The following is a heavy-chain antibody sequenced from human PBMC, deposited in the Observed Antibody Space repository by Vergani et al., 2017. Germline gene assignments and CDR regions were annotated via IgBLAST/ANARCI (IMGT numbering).Heavy chain of an antibody. J-gene: IGHJ4*02. CDR1: GFPVSSNY. Sequence: EVQLVESGGGLVQPGGSLRLSCAASGFPVSSNYMSWVRQAPGKGLEWVSVIYSGGSTYYADSVKGRFTISRDNSTNTLYLQMNSLRAEDTAVYYCARDSTRGPPQFDYWGQGTLVTVSS. D-gene: IGHD2-2*01. CDR2: IYSGGST. V-gene: IGHV3-66*01. CDR3: ARDSTRGPPQFDY.